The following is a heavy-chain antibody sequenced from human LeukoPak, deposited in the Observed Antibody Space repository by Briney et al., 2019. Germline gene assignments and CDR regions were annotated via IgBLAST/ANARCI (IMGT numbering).Heavy chain of an antibody. CDR3: ARTLEVGATIFDY. V-gene: IGHV4-59*08. D-gene: IGHD1-26*01. CDR1: GGSISSYY. J-gene: IGHJ4*02. Sequence: PSETLSLTCTVSGGSISSYYWSWIRQPPGKGLEWIGYIYYSGSTNYNPSLKSRVTISVDTSKNQFSLKLSSVTAADTAVYYCARTLEVGATIFDYWGQGTLVTVSS. CDR2: IYYSGST.